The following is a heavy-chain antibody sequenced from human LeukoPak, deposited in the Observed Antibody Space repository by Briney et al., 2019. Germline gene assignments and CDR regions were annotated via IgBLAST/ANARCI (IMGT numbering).Heavy chain of an antibody. V-gene: IGHV3-74*01. Sequence: RGGSLRLCWAAGGCTFSSQWRHWVRQVAEKGVVWVSRINDDGATRTYADSVGGRFAIAGDNAGNALQLQRSSMRAEDKPVYYCARGPAVSCGTSACSQHGLHGWGQRPTLTVSS. D-gene: IGHD2-15*01. CDR2: INDDGATR. CDR1: GCTFSSQW. CDR3: ARGPAVSCGTSACSQHGLHG. J-gene: IGHJ6*02.